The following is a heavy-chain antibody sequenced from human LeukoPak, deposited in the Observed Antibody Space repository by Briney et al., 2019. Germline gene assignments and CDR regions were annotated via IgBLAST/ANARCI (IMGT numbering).Heavy chain of an antibody. CDR1: GVSINIGTDY. CDR3: ATYKYDYVWGNQHFDY. CDR2: IYTSGST. D-gene: IGHD3-16*01. Sequence: TSETLSLTCTVSGVSINIGTDYWSWIRQPAGTGLEWIGRIYTSGSTDYNPSLKSRVTISLDESENHFSLKLSSVTAADTAVYYCATYKYDYVWGNQHFDYWGQGTLVAVSS. J-gene: IGHJ4*02. V-gene: IGHV4-61*02.